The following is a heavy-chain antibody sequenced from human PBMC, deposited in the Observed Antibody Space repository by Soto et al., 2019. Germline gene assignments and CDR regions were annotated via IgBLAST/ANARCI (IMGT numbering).Heavy chain of an antibody. CDR3: ARVSSSSSEVHYYYGLDV. J-gene: IGHJ6*02. CDR1: GGTFSSYA. V-gene: IGHV1-69*06. D-gene: IGHD6-6*01. CDR2: IIPIFGTA. Sequence: SVKVSCKASGGTFSSYAISWVRQAPGQGLEWMGGIIPIFGTANYAQKFQGRVTITADKSTSTAYMELSSLRSEDTAVYYCARVSSSSSEVHYYYGLDVWGQGTTVTVSS.